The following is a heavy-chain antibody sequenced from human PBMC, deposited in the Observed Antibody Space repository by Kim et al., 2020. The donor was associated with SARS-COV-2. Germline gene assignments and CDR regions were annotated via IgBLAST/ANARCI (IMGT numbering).Heavy chain of an antibody. CDR1: GGSFSGYY. CDR3: ARGRWERYCSSTSCHYYY. D-gene: IGHD2-2*01. J-gene: IGHJ6*01. CDR2: INHSGST. V-gene: IGHV4-34*01. Sequence: SETLSLTCAVYGGSFSGYYWTWIRQPPGKGLEWIGEINHSGSTDYNPSLKSRVTMSVDTSNNQFSLKLSSVTAADTAVYYCARGRWERYCSSTSCHYYY.